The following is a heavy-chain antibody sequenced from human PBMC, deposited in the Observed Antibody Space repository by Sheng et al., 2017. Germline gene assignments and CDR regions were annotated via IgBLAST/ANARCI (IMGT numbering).Heavy chain of an antibody. CDR2: IIPIFGTA. CDR1: GGTFSSYA. Sequence: QVQLVQSGAEVKKPGSSVKVSCKASGGTFSSYAISWVRQAPGQGLEWMGGIIPIFGTANYAQKFQGRVTITTDESTSTAYMELSSLRSEDTAVYYCAVSGVCSGGSCYNYYYYMDVWGKGTTVTVSS. V-gene: IGHV1-69*05. CDR3: AVSGVCSGGSCYNYYYYMDV. J-gene: IGHJ6*03. D-gene: IGHD2-15*01.